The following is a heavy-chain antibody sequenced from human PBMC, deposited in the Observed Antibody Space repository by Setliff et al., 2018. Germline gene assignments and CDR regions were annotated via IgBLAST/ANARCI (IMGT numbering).Heavy chain of an antibody. CDR1: GYTFTTYG. CDR2: INTNTGNP. V-gene: IGHV7-4-1*02. D-gene: IGHD6-13*01. CDR3: ARDEGSSYFYGMDV. Sequence: ASVKVSCKASGYTFTTYGISWVRQAPGQGLEWMGWINTNTGNPTYAQGFTGRFVFSLDTSVSTAYLQISSLKAEDTAVYYCARDEGSSYFYGMDVWGQGTTVTSP. J-gene: IGHJ6*02.